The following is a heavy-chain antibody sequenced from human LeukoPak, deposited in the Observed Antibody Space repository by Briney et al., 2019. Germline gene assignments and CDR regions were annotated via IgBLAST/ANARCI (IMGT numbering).Heavy chain of an antibody. Sequence: SETLSLTCAVSGYSISSGYYWGWIRQPPGKGLEWIGSIYHSGSTYYNPSLKSRVTISVDTSKNQFSLKLSSVTAAGTAVYYCARDRGIPSAAPGDYYYGMDVWGKGTTVTVSS. CDR1: GYSISSGYY. V-gene: IGHV4-38-2*02. D-gene: IGHD6-13*01. CDR3: ARDRGIPSAAPGDYYYGMDV. J-gene: IGHJ6*04. CDR2: IYHSGST.